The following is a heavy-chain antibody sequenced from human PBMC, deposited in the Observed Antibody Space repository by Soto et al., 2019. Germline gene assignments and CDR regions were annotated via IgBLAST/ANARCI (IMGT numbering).Heavy chain of an antibody. D-gene: IGHD6-13*01. CDR2: INPSGGST. J-gene: IGHJ4*02. Sequence: QVQLVQSGAEVKKPGASVKVSCKASGYTFTSYYMHWVRQAPGQGLEWMGIINPSGGSTSYAQKFQGRVTMTRDTSTSTVYMELSSLRSEDTAVYYCARGQRKAALYRMGGNFDYWGQGTLVTVSS. V-gene: IGHV1-46*01. CDR3: ARGQRKAALYRMGGNFDY. CDR1: GYTFTSYY.